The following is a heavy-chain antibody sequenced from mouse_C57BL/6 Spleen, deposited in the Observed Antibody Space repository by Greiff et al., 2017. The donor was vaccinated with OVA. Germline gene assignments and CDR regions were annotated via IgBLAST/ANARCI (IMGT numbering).Heavy chain of an antibody. V-gene: IGHV5-17*01. J-gene: IGHJ3*01. D-gene: IGHD4-1*01. Sequence: EVKLMESGGGLVKPGGSLKLSCAASGFTFSDYGMHWVRQAPEKGLEWVAYISSGSSTTYYADTVKGRFTISRDNAKNTLFLQMTSLRSEDTALYYCAGRNWEEAWFAYWGQGTLVTVSA. CDR2: ISSGSSTT. CDR3: AGRNWEEAWFAY. CDR1: GFTFSDYG.